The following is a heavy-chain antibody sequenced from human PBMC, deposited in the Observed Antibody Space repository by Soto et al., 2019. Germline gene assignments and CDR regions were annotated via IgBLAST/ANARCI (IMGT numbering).Heavy chain of an antibody. V-gene: IGHV1-46*01. Sequence: ASVKVSCKTSGYTFTNYYMHWVRQAPGQGLEWMGIINPTGGDTTYTQSFRGRVTMTRDTSTRSLYMELSSLRSEDTAVYYCARESGAGGFLDHWAQGTLVTVSS. D-gene: IGHD2-8*02. CDR1: GYTFTNYY. J-gene: IGHJ4*02. CDR2: INPTGGDT. CDR3: ARESGAGGFLDH.